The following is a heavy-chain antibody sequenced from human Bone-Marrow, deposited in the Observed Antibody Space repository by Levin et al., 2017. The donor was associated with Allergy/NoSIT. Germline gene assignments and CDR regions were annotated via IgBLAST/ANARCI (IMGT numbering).Heavy chain of an antibody. D-gene: IGHD1-14*01. V-gene: IGHV1-2*02. CDR3: ARDAPYNRGPESFDY. Sequence: GGSLRLSCKPSGYTFTGYYIHWVRQAPGQGLEWMGWINPNAGGTNYAQNFQGRVTMTRDTSITTVYMELSRLTSDDTAVYFCARDAPYNRGPESFDYWGQGALVTVSS. CDR2: INPNAGGT. CDR1: GYTFTGYY. J-gene: IGHJ4*02.